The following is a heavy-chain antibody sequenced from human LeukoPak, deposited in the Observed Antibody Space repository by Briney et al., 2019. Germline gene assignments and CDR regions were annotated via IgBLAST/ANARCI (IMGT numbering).Heavy chain of an antibody. CDR1: GFTLSNAW. D-gene: IGHD1-26*01. CDR2: ISSSGSTI. CDR3: AREEPYYHMDV. Sequence: QPGGSLRLSCAASGFTLSNAWMNWVRQAPGKGLEWVSYISSSGSTIYYADSVKGRFTISRDNAKNSLYLQVNSLRAEDTAIYYCAREEPYYHMDVWGKGTTVTISS. V-gene: IGHV3-48*04. J-gene: IGHJ6*03.